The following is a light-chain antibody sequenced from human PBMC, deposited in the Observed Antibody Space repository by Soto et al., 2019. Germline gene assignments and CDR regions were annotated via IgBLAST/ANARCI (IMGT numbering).Light chain of an antibody. CDR1: QDISNY. CDR2: AAS. CDR3: QKYNSAPPWT. J-gene: IGKJ1*01. V-gene: IGKV1-27*01. Sequence: DIPMTQSPSSLSASVGDRVTITCRASQDISNYLAWYQQKPGKVPKLLIYAASTLHSGVPSRFNGSGSGTDFTLTISSLQPEDVATYYCQKYNSAPPWTFGQGTKVEIK.